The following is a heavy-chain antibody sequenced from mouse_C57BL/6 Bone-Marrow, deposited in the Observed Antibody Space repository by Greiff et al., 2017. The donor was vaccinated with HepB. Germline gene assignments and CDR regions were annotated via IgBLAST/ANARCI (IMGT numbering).Heavy chain of an antibody. CDR1: GFTFSDYY. D-gene: IGHD2-1*01. CDR3: ARHANYGTYFDY. V-gene: IGHV5-12*01. J-gene: IGHJ2*01. Sequence: EVKLVESGGGLVQPGGSLKLSCAASGFTFSDYYMYWVRQTPEKRLEWVAYISNGGGSTYYPDTVKGRFTISRDNAKNTLYLQMSRLKSEDTAMYYCARHANYGTYFDYWGQGTTLTVSS. CDR2: ISNGGGST.